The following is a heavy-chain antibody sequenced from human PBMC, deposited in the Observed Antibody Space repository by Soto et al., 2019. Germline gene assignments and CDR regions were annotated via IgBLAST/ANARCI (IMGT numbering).Heavy chain of an antibody. CDR3: ATALTSRITMSRRTPNPPSS. Sequence: PGGSLRLSCAASGFTFSSYGMHWVRQAPGKGLEWVAVIWYDGSNKYYADSVKGRFTISRDNSKNTLYLQMNSLRAEDTAVYYCATALTSRITMSRRTPNPPSSWGQGTLVTVSS. J-gene: IGHJ4*02. D-gene: IGHD3-22*01. CDR1: GFTFSSYG. V-gene: IGHV3-33*01. CDR2: IWYDGSNK.